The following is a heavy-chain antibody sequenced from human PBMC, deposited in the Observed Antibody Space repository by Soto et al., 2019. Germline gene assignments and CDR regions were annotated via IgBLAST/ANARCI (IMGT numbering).Heavy chain of an antibody. D-gene: IGHD6-13*01. CDR1: GFTFGDYA. Sequence: PGGSLRLSCTASGFTFGDYAMSWFRQAPGKGLEWVGFIRSKAYGGTTEYAASVKGRFTISRDDSKSIAYLQMNSLKTEDTAVYYCTRDNSSSWYTSEYYYGMDVWGQGTTVTVSS. V-gene: IGHV3-49*03. CDR2: IRSKAYGGTT. CDR3: TRDNSSSWYTSEYYYGMDV. J-gene: IGHJ6*02.